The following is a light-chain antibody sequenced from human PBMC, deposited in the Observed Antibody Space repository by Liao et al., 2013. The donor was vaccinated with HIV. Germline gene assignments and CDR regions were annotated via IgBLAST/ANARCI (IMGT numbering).Light chain of an antibody. Sequence: SYELTQPPSVSVSPGQTARITCSGDAMSKQYVYWYQQRPGQAPVVVIYKDSERPSGIPERFSGSSSGTEVTLTISGVQAEDEADYYCQSADSSGAYPYVFGTGTKVTVL. V-gene: IGLV3-25*03. CDR3: QSADSSGAYPYV. J-gene: IGLJ1*01. CDR2: KDS. CDR1: AMSKQY.